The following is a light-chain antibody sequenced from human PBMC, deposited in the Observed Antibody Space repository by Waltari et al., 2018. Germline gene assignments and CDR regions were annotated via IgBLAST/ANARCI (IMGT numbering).Light chain of an antibody. CDR3: NSRDSNGNPFD. CDR2: GKN. V-gene: IGLV3-19*01. J-gene: IGLJ1*01. Sequence: SSELTQDPAVSVALGQTVRIPCQGDSLRNDYANWYRQKPGQAPLLVMYGKNNRPSGIPDRFSGSYSGDTASLTITGAQAEDEADYYCNSRDSNGNPFDFGPATKVTVL. CDR1: SLRNDY.